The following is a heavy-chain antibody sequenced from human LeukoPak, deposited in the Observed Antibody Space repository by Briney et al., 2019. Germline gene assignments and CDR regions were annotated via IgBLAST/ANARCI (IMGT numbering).Heavy chain of an antibody. CDR2: TYYRSKWYN. Sequence: SQTLSLTCAISGDSVSSNGAAWNWIRQSPSRGLEWLGRTYYRSKWYNDYAVSVKSRITINPDTSKNQFSLQLNSVTPEDTAVYYCARTMTTVMPRADWFDPWGQGTLVTVSS. V-gene: IGHV6-1*01. D-gene: IGHD4-11*01. CDR1: GDSVSSNGAA. J-gene: IGHJ5*02. CDR3: ARTMTTVMPRADWFDP.